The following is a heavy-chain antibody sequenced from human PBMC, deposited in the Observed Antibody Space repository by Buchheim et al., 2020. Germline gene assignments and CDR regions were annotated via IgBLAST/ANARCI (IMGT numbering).Heavy chain of an antibody. CDR3: ARQGVVVVPAAVYYYYYGMDV. D-gene: IGHD2-2*01. CDR2: IYHSGST. CDR1: GGSISSSNW. V-gene: IGHV4-4*02. Sequence: QVQLQESGPGLVKPSGTLSLTCAVSGGSISSSNWWSWVRQPPGKGLEWIGEIYHSGSTNYNPSLKSRVTISVDQSKNQFSLKLSSVTAADTAVYYCARQGVVVVPAAVYYYYYGMDVWGQGTT. J-gene: IGHJ6*02.